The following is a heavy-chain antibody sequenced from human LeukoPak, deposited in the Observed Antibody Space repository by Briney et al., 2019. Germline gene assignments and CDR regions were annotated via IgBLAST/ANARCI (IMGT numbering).Heavy chain of an antibody. Sequence: PSETLSLTCAVYGGSFSGYYWSWIRQPPGKGLEWIGEINHSGSTNYNPSLKSRVTISVDTSKNQFSLKLSSVTAADTAVYYCAMALRRGGYYGSGSPFDPWGQGTLVTVSS. CDR2: INHSGST. CDR1: GGSFSGYY. D-gene: IGHD3-10*01. V-gene: IGHV4-34*01. CDR3: AMALRRGGYYGSGSPFDP. J-gene: IGHJ5*02.